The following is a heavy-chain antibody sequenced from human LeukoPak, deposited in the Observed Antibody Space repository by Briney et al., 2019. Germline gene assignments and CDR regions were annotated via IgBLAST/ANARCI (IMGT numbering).Heavy chain of an antibody. Sequence: SETLSLTCTVSGGSISSYYWSWMRQPPGKGLEWIGYIYTSGSTNYNPSLKSRVTISVDTSKNQFSLKLSSVTAADTAVYYCARAIKNNWNYYYYYYMDVWGKGTTVTVSS. CDR1: GGSISSYY. D-gene: IGHD1-20*01. CDR2: IYTSGST. V-gene: IGHV4-4*09. J-gene: IGHJ6*03. CDR3: ARAIKNNWNYYYYYYMDV.